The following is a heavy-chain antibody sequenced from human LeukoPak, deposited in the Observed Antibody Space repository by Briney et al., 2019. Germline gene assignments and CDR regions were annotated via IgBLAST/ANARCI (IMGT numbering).Heavy chain of an antibody. Sequence: PGGSLRLSCAASGFTFSSYAMSWVRQAPGKGLEWVSAISGSGGSTYYADSVKGRFTISRDNSKNTLYLQMNSLRAEDTAVYYCAKGPEYYYDSSGYYDYWGQGTLVTVSS. D-gene: IGHD3-22*01. CDR2: ISGSGGST. CDR3: AKGPEYYYDSSGYYDY. J-gene: IGHJ4*02. CDR1: GFTFSSYA. V-gene: IGHV3-23*01.